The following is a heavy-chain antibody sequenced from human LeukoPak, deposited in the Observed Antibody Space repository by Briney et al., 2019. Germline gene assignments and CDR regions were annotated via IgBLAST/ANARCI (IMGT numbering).Heavy chain of an antibody. V-gene: IGHV4-34*01. CDR3: ARSRHRFGGLLRFDP. Sequence: SETLSLTCAVYGGSFSGYYWSWIRQPPGKGLEWIGEINHSGSTNYNPSLKSRVTISVDTSKNQFSLKLSSVTAADTAVYYCARSRHRFGGLLRFDPWGQGTLVTVSS. D-gene: IGHD3-10*01. CDR2: INHSGST. CDR1: GGSFSGYY. J-gene: IGHJ5*02.